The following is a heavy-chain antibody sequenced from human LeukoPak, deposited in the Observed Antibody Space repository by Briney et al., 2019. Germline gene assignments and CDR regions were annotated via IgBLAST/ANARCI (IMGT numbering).Heavy chain of an antibody. Sequence: GGSLRLSCAASGFTFDDHGMSWVRQAPGKGLEWVSGINWNGGSTGYADSVKGRFTMSRDNAKNSLYLQMNSLRAEDTALYYCARGAAADLYYMDVWGKGTTVTVSS. CDR2: INWNGGST. V-gene: IGHV3-20*04. CDR3: ARGAAADLYYMDV. CDR1: GFTFDDHG. D-gene: IGHD6-13*01. J-gene: IGHJ6*03.